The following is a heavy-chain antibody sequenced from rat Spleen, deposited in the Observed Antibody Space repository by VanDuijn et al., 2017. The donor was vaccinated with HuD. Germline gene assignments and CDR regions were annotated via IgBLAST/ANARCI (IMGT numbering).Heavy chain of an antibody. CDR3: ARQWYYFDY. J-gene: IGHJ2*01. D-gene: IGHD1-1*01. Sequence: EVQLVESGGGLVQPGNSLKLSCAASGFNFSDHAMAWVRQSPQKGLEWVATIIYDGSGTHYRDSVKGRFTISRDNAKSSLYLQMDSLRSEDTASYYCARQWYYFDYWGQGVMVTVSS. V-gene: IGHV5-7*01. CDR2: IIYDGSGT. CDR1: GFNFSDHA.